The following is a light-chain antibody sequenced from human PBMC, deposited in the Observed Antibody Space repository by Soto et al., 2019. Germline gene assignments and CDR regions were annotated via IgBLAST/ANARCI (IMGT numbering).Light chain of an antibody. V-gene: IGLV2-14*01. Sequence: QSALTQPASVSGSPGQSITISCTGSSSDVGGYNYVSWYQQHPGKAPKLMIYEVSNRPSGVSNRFSGSKSGITASLTIYGLQAEDDADYYCSSYTSSSTLVFGTGTKLTVL. CDR2: EVS. CDR3: SSYTSSSTLV. J-gene: IGLJ1*01. CDR1: SSDVGGYNY.